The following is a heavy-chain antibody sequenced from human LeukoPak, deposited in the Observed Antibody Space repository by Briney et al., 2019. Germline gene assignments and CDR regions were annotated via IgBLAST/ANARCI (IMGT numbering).Heavy chain of an antibody. CDR3: AKSAQYSSAWFTGSFDY. Sequence: VASVEVSCKASGYTFSDYYMQWVRQAPGKGLEWVGCITPNSGDTHYALMFRGRVTMTRDTSINTAYMELRRVRSDDAAVYYCAKSAQYSSAWFTGSFDYWGQGTLVTVSS. CDR2: ITPNSGDT. V-gene: IGHV1-2*02. CDR1: GYTFSDYY. D-gene: IGHD6-13*01. J-gene: IGHJ4*02.